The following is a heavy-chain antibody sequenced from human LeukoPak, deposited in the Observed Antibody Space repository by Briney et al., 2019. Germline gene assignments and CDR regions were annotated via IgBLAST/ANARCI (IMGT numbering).Heavy chain of an antibody. J-gene: IGHJ6*02. V-gene: IGHV4-39*01. CDR2: IYYSGST. Sequence: PSETLSLTCTVSGGSISSSSYYWGWIRQPPGKGLEWIGSIYYSGSTYYNPSLKSRVTISVDTSKNQFSLKLSSVTAADTAVYYCAESHYYYYGMDVWGQGTTVTVSS. CDR3: AESHYYYYGMDV. CDR1: GGSISSSSYY.